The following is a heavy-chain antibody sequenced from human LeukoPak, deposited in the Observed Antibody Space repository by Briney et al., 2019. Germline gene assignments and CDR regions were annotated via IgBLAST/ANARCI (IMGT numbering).Heavy chain of an antibody. D-gene: IGHD3-3*01. CDR2: IYYSGST. Sequence: MASQTLSLTCTVSGGSISSGEYYWSWIRQPPGKDLEWIGYIYYSGSTYYNPSLESRVTISIDTSEKQFSLRLNSVTAADTAVYYCAREITIGDVFAGAFDIWGQGTMVTVSS. J-gene: IGHJ3*02. CDR1: GGSISSGEYY. CDR3: AREITIGDVFAGAFDI. V-gene: IGHV4-30-4*01.